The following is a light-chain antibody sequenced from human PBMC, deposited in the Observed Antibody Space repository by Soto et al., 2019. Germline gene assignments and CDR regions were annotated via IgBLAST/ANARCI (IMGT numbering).Light chain of an antibody. CDR1: SKNVESNY. Sequence: QSAMTLPPGGRVSHGQRFTFSCYGRSKNVESNYVYWYQHLPGTAPQRLIYRNNQRPSGASDRFSGSKSGTSASLAISGLRSEDEADYYSASLDDSVSGFYGFGPATKVTVL. CDR2: RNN. J-gene: IGLJ1*01. CDR3: ASLDDSVSGFYG. V-gene: IGLV1-47*01.